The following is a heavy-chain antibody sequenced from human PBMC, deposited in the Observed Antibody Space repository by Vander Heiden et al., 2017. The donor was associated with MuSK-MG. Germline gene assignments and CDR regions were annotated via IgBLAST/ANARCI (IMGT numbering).Heavy chain of an antibody. V-gene: IGHV1-69*01. J-gene: IGHJ5*02. CDR3: AREGGGNGVAGANWFDP. Sequence: QVQLVQSGSEVKQPGSSVKVSCKASGGTFSSYAISWVRQAPGHGLEWMGGIIPIFGTANYAQKFQGRVTITADESTSTAYMELSSLRSEDTAVYYCAREGGGNGVAGANWFDPWGQGTLVTVSS. CDR2: IIPIFGTA. D-gene: IGHD6-19*01. CDR1: GGTFSSYA.